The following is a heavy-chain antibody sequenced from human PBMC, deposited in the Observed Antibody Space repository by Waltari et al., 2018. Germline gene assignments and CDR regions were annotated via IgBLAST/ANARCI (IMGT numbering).Heavy chain of an antibody. CDR3: ARGLRGEGEFDY. CDR2: KNPNSGNT. J-gene: IGHJ4*02. Sequence: QVQLVQSGAEVKKPGASVKVSCKASGYTFTSYDINWVRQATGQGLEWMGWKNPNSGNTGHSKKFQGRVTMTRNTSISTAYMELSSLRSEDTAVYYCARGLRGEGEFDYWGQGTLVTVSS. D-gene: IGHD3-10*01. CDR1: GYTFTSYD. V-gene: IGHV1-8*01.